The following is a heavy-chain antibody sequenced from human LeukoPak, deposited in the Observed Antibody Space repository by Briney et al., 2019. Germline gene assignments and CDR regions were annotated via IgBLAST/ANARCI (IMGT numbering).Heavy chain of an antibody. CDR2: IRSKTDGETA. D-gene: IGHD3-22*01. V-gene: IGHV3-15*07. CDR3: ATDFYDST. Sequence: GGSLRLSCAASGFTFSNAWMNWVRQAPGKGLEWVGRIRSKTDGETADYAAPVKGRFAISRDDSKNTLYLQMNSLKIEDTAAYYCATDFYDSTWGQGTLVTVSS. CDR1: GFTFSNAW. J-gene: IGHJ5*02.